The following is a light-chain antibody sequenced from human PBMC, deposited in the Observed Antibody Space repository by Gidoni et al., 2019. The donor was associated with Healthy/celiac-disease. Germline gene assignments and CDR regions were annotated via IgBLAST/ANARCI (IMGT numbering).Light chain of an antibody. V-gene: IGKV3-11*01. Sequence: EIVLTQSPATLSLSPGERATLSCRASKSVSSYLAWYQQKPGQAPRLLIYDASNRATGIPARFSGSGSGTDFTLTISSLEPEDFAVYYCKQRSNWPPTFGQGTKVEIK. CDR1: KSVSSY. CDR2: DAS. CDR3: KQRSNWPPT. J-gene: IGKJ1*01.